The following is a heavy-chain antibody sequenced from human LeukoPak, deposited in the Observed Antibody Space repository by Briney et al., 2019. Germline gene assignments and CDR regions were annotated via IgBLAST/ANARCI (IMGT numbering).Heavy chain of an antibody. V-gene: IGHV3-30*18. J-gene: IGHJ6*02. CDR1: GFTFSSYG. D-gene: IGHD3-3*01. Sequence: PGGSLRLSCAASGFTFSSYGMHWVSQDPGKGLEWVAVISYDGSNKYYADSVKGRFTISRDNSKNTLYLQMNSLRAEDTAVYYCAKSSGGYYYYYGMDVWGQGTTVTVSS. CDR2: ISYDGSNK. CDR3: AKSSGGYYYYYGMDV.